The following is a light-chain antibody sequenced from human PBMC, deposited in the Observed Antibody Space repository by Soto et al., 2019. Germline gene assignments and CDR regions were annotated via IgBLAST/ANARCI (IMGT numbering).Light chain of an antibody. Sequence: EIVMTQSPATLSESPGERATLSCRASQSVSSNLAWYQQKPGQAPRLLIYGASTRATGIPARFSGSGSGTEFTLTISSLQSEDFAVYYCQQYNNWPPGFGPGTKVDIK. V-gene: IGKV3-15*01. CDR3: QQYNNWPPG. J-gene: IGKJ3*01. CDR2: GAS. CDR1: QSVSSN.